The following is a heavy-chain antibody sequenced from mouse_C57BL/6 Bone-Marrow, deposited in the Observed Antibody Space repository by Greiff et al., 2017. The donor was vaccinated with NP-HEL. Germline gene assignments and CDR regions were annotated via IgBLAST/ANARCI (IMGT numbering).Heavy chain of an antibody. Sequence: EVQLQQSGPELVKPGASVKIPCKASGYTFTDYNMDWVKQSHGKSLEWIGDINPNNGGTIYNQKFKGKATLTVDKSSSTAYMELRSLTSEDTAVYYCARWGTYYSNPFAYWGQGTLVTVSA. CDR3: ARWGTYYSNPFAY. CDR2: INPNNGGT. J-gene: IGHJ3*01. D-gene: IGHD2-5*01. CDR1: GYTFTDYN. V-gene: IGHV1-18*01.